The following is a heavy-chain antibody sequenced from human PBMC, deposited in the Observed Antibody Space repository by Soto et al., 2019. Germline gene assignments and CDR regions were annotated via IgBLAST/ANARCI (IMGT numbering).Heavy chain of an antibody. CDR1: GFTFSSYA. D-gene: IGHD1-26*01. Sequence: EVQLLESGGGLVQPGGSLRLSCAASGFTFSSYAMSWVRQAPGKGLEWVSAISGSGGSTYYADSVKGRFTIARDNSKNTLYLQMNSPRAEDTAVYYCANEVGLPPLRDDPNWGQGTLVTVSS. CDR2: ISGSGGST. J-gene: IGHJ4*02. V-gene: IGHV3-23*01. CDR3: ANEVGLPPLRDDPN.